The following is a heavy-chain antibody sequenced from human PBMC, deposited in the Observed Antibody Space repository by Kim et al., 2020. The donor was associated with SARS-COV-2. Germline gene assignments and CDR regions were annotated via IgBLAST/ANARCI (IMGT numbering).Heavy chain of an antibody. V-gene: IGHV3-30*02. CDR3: ATMTTDVLDAFDL. J-gene: IGHJ3*01. D-gene: IGHD4-4*01. Sequence: YIDSVKGRFITSRDNSKNTLYLQMNSLTAEDTALYFCATMTTDVLDAFDLWGQGTMVIVSS.